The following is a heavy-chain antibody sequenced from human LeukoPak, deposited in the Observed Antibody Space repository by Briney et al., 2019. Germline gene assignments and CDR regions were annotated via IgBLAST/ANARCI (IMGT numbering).Heavy chain of an antibody. CDR2: IHYSGST. CDR1: GGSISSGGYY. D-gene: IGHD2-15*01. V-gene: IGHV4-31*03. Sequence: SQTLSLTCTVSGGSISSGGYYWSWIRQHPGKGLEWIGYIHYSGSTYYNPSLKSRITMSVDTSKNQFSLKLRSVTAADTAVYYCARTYCSGGGCYSRSPYYYYYGMDVWGQGTTVTVSS. J-gene: IGHJ6*02. CDR3: ARTYCSGGGCYSRSPYYYYYGMDV.